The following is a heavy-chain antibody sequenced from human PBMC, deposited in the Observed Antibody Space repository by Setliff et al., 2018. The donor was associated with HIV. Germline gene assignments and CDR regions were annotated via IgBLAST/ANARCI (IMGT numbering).Heavy chain of an antibody. CDR3: VTDRGIRGQQSFI. J-gene: IGHJ4*01. Sequence: GGSLRLSCAASGFTFSSYSMNWVRQAPGKGLEWLSYISSSSSSIYHADSVKGRFTISRDNTRSTLYLQMNSLRAEDTAVYYCVTDRGIRGQQSFIWGHGTLVTVS. CDR2: ISSSSSSI. V-gene: IGHV3-48*04. D-gene: IGHD3-10*01. CDR1: GFTFSSYS.